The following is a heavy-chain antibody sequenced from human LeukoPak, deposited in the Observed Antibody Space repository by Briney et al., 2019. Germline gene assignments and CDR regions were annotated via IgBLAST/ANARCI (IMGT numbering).Heavy chain of an antibody. CDR3: ARVRERLDP. D-gene: IGHD1-26*01. J-gene: IGHJ5*02. Sequence: PSETLSLTCAVSGGSISSGGYSWSWIRQPPGKGLEWIGYIYYSGSTYYNPSLKSRVTISVDTSKNQFSLKLSSVTAADTAVYYCARVRERLDPWGQGTLVTVSP. CDR1: GGSISSGGYS. V-gene: IGHV4-30-4*07. CDR2: IYYSGST.